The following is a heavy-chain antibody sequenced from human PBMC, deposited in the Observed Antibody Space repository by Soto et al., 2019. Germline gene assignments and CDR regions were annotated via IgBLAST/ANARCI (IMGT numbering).Heavy chain of an antibody. CDR3: ARERKFDFWRKGLDV. CDR2: MDPNSGST. Sequence: GASVKVSCKASGYTFTSYDINWVRQAPGQGLEWLGWMDPNSGSTGYAQNFQGRVTMTRNISINTAHMELSSLRSEDTAVYYCARERKFDFWRKGLDVWGQGTTVTVS. D-gene: IGHD3-3*01. CDR1: GYTFTSYD. V-gene: IGHV1-8*01. J-gene: IGHJ6*02.